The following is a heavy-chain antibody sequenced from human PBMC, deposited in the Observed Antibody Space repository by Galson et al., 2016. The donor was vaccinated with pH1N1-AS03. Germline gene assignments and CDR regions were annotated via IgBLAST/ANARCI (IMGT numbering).Heavy chain of an antibody. Sequence: SETLSLTCTVSGYSITTGHYWGWIRQPPGKGLEWIGSIYPGVSTDYNPSLKSRVTISVDTSKNQFSLKLSSVTAADTAVYYCARSPRVISVAGTFPGRFDPWGQGTLVTVSS. V-gene: IGHV4-38-2*02. CDR3: ARSPRVISVAGTFPGRFDP. CDR1: GYSITTGHY. J-gene: IGHJ5*02. CDR2: IYPGVST. D-gene: IGHD6-19*01.